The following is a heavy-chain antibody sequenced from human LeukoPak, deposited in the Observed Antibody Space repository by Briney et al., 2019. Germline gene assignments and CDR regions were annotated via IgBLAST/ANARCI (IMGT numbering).Heavy chain of an antibody. CDR1: GYSISSGYY. J-gene: IGHJ4*02. CDR2: IFHSGST. Sequence: SETLSLTCTVSGYSISSGYYWGWIRQPPGKGLEWIGSIFHSGSTYYNPSLRSRVAISVDTSKNQFSLKLSSVTAADTAVYYCARGSSTAATITYWGQGILVTVSS. V-gene: IGHV4-38-2*02. CDR3: ARGSSTAATITY. D-gene: IGHD5-12*01.